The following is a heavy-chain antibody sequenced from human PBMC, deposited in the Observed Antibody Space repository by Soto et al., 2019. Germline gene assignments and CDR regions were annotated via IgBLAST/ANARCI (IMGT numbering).Heavy chain of an antibody. V-gene: IGHV3-74*01. Sequence: EVQLVESGGGLVQPGGSLRLSCAASGFDFSNSWIHWVRQGPGQGLVWVSHINSDGSGTTYADSVKGRFTISRDNAKNTVYLQMNSLSAEDTSVYYCAKDTAYAMDVWGQGTTVTVSS. CDR1: GFDFSNSW. J-gene: IGHJ6*02. CDR3: AKDTAYAMDV. D-gene: IGHD2-15*01. CDR2: INSDGSGT.